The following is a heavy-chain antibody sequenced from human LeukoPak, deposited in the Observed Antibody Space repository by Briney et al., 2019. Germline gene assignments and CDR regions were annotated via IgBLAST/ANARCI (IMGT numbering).Heavy chain of an antibody. CDR1: GGSISSGSYY. J-gene: IGHJ4*02. CDR2: IYTSGST. V-gene: IGHV4-61*02. Sequence: SETLSLTCTVSGGSISSGSYYWSWIRQPAGKGLEWIGRIYTSGSTNYNPSLKSRVTISVDTSKNQFSLKLSFATAADTAAYYCARDLHFDLWGQGTLVTVSS. CDR3: ARDLHFDL.